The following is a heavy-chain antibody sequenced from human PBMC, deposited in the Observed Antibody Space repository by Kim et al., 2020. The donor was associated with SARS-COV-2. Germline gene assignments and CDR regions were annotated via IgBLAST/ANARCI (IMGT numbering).Heavy chain of an antibody. J-gene: IGHJ4*02. Sequence: AQKFQGRVTMTRDTSTSTVYMELSSLRSEDTAVYYCASDIAARRGYFDYWGQGTLVTVSS. CDR3: ASDIAARRGYFDY. D-gene: IGHD6-6*01. V-gene: IGHV1-46*01.